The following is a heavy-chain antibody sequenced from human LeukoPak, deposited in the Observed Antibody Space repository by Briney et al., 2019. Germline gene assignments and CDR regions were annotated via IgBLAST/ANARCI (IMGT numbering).Heavy chain of an antibody. V-gene: IGHV4-30-4*01. Sequence: PSETLSLTCTVSGGSISSGDYYWSWIRQPPGKGLEWIGYIYYSGSTYYNPSLKSRVTISLDTSKNQFSLKLSSVTAADTAVYYCARRTVITYASRNHWYFDLWGRGTLVTVSS. J-gene: IGHJ2*01. CDR1: GGSISSGDYY. CDR3: ARRTVITYASRNHWYFDL. CDR2: IYYSGST. D-gene: IGHD4-23*01.